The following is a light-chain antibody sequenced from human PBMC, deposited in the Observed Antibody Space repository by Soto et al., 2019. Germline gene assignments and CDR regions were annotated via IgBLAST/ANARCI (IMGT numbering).Light chain of an antibody. CDR2: GAS. J-gene: IGKJ4*01. Sequence: EIVMTQSPATLSVSPGEGATLSCRASQSVSSNLAWYQQKPGQAPRLLIYGASGRATGIPDRFSGSGSGTDFTLTISRLEPEDFAVYYCQKYGSSPLNFGGGTKVDIK. CDR1: QSVSSN. V-gene: IGKV3-20*01. CDR3: QKYGSSPLN.